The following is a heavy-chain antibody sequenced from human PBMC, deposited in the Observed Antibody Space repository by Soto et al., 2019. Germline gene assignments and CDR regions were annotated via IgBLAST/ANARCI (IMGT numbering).Heavy chain of an antibody. J-gene: IGHJ6*03. CDR3: ARAGRNGYCSSTSCYLGYYYYYMDV. Sequence: PSETLSLTCAVYGGSFSGYYWSWIRQPPGKGLEWIGEINHSGSTNYNPSLKSRVTISVDTSKNQFSLKLSSVTAADTAVYYCARAGRNGYCSSTSCYLGYYYYYMDVWGKGTTVTVSS. CDR2: INHSGST. D-gene: IGHD2-2*03. CDR1: GGSFSGYY. V-gene: IGHV4-34*01.